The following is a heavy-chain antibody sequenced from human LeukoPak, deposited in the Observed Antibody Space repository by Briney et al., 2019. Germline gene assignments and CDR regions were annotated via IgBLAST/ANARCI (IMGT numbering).Heavy chain of an antibody. CDR2: NIPIFDTT. D-gene: IGHD5-18*01. CDR3: ARGAWGYNYGYHNY. CDR1: GGTFSYA. J-gene: IGHJ4*02. Sequence: SVKVSCKVSGGTFSYAISWVRQAPGQGLEWMGGNIPIFDTTDYAQNFQGRVTFTTDESTSTAYMELSSLRSEDTAVYYCARGAWGYNYGYHNYWGQGTLVTVSS. V-gene: IGHV1-69*05.